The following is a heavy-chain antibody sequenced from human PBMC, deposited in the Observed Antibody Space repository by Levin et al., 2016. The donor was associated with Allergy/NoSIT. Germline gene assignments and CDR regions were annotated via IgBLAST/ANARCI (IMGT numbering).Heavy chain of an antibody. V-gene: IGHV3-23*01. D-gene: IGHD1-14*01. CDR3: AKHHIRTYDY. Sequence: GESLKISCAASGFTFSSYAMSWVRQGPGKGLEWVSVINGSGDSTYYADSVKGRVTISRDNSKNTLFLQMNSLRAEDTAMYYCAKHHIRTYDYWGQGTLVTVSS. CDR1: GFTFSSYA. J-gene: IGHJ4*02. CDR2: INGSGDST.